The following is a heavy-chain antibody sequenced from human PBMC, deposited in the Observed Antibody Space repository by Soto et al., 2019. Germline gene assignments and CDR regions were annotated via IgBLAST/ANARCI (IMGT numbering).Heavy chain of an antibody. CDR1: GGSISSSNW. V-gene: IGHV4-4*02. J-gene: IGHJ4*02. CDR2: IYHSGTT. CDR3: ARYYPGSRPFAY. Sequence: QVQLQESGPGLVKPSGTLSLTCAVSGGSISSSNWWSWVRQPPGKGLEWIGEIYHSGTTNDTPSLNCRVTISVDQSENQFPRTLSCVPAPDTAVYYCARYYPGSRPFAYWGQGTLVTVSS. D-gene: IGHD1-26*01.